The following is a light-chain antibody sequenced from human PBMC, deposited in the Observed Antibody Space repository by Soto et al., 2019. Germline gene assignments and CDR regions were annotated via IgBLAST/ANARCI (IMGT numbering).Light chain of an antibody. CDR3: QQYNNWTLT. CDR2: GAS. V-gene: IGKV3-15*01. J-gene: IGKJ4*01. CDR1: QSVSGN. Sequence: EIVMTQSPATLSVSPGERATLSCRASQSVSGNLAWYQQKPGQAPRLLIYGASTRATGIPARFSGSGSGTEFTITISSLQSEDFAVYYCQQYNNWTLTFGGGTKVEIK.